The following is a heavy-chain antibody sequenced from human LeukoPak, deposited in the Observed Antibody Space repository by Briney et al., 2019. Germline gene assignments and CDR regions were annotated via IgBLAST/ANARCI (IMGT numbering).Heavy chain of an antibody. CDR1: GFTVSSNY. D-gene: IGHD4-17*01. Sequence: GGSLRLSCAASGFTVSSNYMSWVRQAPGKGLEWVSVIYSGGSTYYADSVKGRFTISRDNSKNTLYLQMNSLRAEDTAVYYCASSFDYGDLLYDYWGQGTLVTVSS. V-gene: IGHV3-53*01. J-gene: IGHJ4*02. CDR3: ASSFDYGDLLYDY. CDR2: IYSGGST.